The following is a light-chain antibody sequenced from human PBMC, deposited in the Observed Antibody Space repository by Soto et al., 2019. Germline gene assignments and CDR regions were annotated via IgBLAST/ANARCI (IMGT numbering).Light chain of an antibody. J-gene: IGKJ1*01. CDR2: GAT. CDR1: QSVRIL. V-gene: IGKV3-15*01. Sequence: EIVLTQAPDTLSVSPGERATLSCRASQSVRILLACYQQKPGQAPRLLIHGATTSATSIPARFSGSGSGTEFTLTISSLQSEDFAVYYCQQYNNWPRTFGQGTKVDI. CDR3: QQYNNWPRT.